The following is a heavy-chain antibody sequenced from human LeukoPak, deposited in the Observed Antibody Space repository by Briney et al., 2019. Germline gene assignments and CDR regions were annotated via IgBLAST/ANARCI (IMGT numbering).Heavy chain of an antibody. CDR2: IESKTDGGTT. Sequence: SGGSLRLSCAASGFSFSDAWMSWVRQIPGEGLEWVGRIESKTDGGTTDYAAPVKGRFTISRDDSTNTLYLQMNSLKSEDTAVYYCTTYGSGRKFDYWGQGILVTVSS. J-gene: IGHJ4*02. D-gene: IGHD3-10*01. CDR1: GFSFSDAW. V-gene: IGHV3-15*04. CDR3: TTYGSGRKFDY.